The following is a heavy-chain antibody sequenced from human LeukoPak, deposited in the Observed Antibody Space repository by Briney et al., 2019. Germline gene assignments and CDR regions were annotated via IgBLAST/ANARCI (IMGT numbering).Heavy chain of an antibody. V-gene: IGHV3-15*05. D-gene: IGHD3-16*01. CDR2: IKSKTDGGTT. CDR1: GFTFSNAW. J-gene: IGHJ4*02. Sequence: GGSLRLSCAASGFTFSNAWMSWVRQAPGKGLEWVGRIKSKTDGGTTDYAAPVKGRFTISRDNAKNTLYLQMNSLRAEDTAVYYCARPRAYDSRDLDYWGQGTLVTVSS. CDR3: ARPRAYDSRDLDY.